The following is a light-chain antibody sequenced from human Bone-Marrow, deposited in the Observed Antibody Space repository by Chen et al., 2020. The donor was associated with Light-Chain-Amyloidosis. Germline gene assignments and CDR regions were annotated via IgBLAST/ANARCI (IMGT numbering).Light chain of an antibody. Sequence: SYVLTQPSSVSVAPGPTATIACGGNNIGSTSVHWYQQTPGQAPLLVVYDDSDRPSGIAERLSGSNSGNTATLTISRVEAGDEADYYCQVWDRSSDRPVFGGGTKLTVL. J-gene: IGLJ3*02. CDR3: QVWDRSSDRPV. CDR2: DDS. V-gene: IGLV3-21*02. CDR1: NIGSTS.